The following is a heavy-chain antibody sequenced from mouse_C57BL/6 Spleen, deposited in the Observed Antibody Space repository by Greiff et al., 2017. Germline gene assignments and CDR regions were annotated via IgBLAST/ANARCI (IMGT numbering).Heavy chain of an antibody. J-gene: IGHJ4*01. CDR1: GFSLTSYA. CDR2: IWTGGGT. V-gene: IGHV2-9-1*01. CDR3: ARSDSSGLYYYAMDY. D-gene: IGHD3-2*02. Sequence: VKLMESGPGLVAPSQSLSITCTVSGFSLTSYAISWVRQPPGKGLEWLGVIWTGGGTNYNSALKSRLSISKDNSTSQVFLKMNSLQTDDTAMYYCARSDSSGLYYYAMDYWGQGTSVTVSS.